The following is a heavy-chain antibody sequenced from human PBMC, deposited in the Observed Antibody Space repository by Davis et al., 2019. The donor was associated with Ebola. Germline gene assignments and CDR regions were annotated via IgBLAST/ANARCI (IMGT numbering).Heavy chain of an antibody. CDR1: GFSLNFFT. D-gene: IGHD1-14*01. J-gene: IGHJ6*02. Sequence: GGSLRLSCEASGFSLNFFTLNWVRQAPGKGLEWVSSISSSCTYIFYADSVKGRFTISRDNAKKSLVLQMNSLRVEDTAVYYCARPGDFQTILNGVDVWGQGTTVTVSS. CDR2: ISSSCTYI. CDR3: ARPGDFQTILNGVDV. V-gene: IGHV3-21*01.